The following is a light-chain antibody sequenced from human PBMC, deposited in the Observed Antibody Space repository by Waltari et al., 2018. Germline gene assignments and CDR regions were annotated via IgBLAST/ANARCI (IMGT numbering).Light chain of an antibody. CDR2: GAS. CDR3: QESYSSST. CDR1: QNVANY. J-gene: IGKJ5*01. V-gene: IGKV1-39*01. Sequence: IQMTQSPSSLSASVGDRVSISCRASQNVANYVNWYQHKPGEAPKLLIFGASNFQSGVPSRFSGSGSGTEFTLTISSLQYEDFATYYCQESYSSSTFGQGTRLDIQ.